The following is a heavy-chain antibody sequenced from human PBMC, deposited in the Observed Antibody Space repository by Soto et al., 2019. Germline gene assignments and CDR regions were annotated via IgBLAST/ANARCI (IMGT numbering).Heavy chain of an antibody. J-gene: IGHJ4*02. CDR2: IGPKSTFR. CDR3: VRGGGGGLFEH. Sequence: GGSLRLSCATSGFPFNDYYMTWIRQAPGKGLEWLSHIGPKSTFRNYADSVKGRFTISRDNTESSLFLQMNSLGVDDTAVYSCVRGGGGGLFEHWGQGVLVTVSS. D-gene: IGHD2-21*01. V-gene: IGHV3-11*06. CDR1: GFPFNDYY.